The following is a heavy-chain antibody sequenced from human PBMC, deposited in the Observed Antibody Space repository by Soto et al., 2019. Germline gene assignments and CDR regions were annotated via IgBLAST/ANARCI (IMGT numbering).Heavy chain of an antibody. D-gene: IGHD6-13*01. V-gene: IGHV3-23*01. CDR1: GFTFITYA. CDR2: ISSSGGST. Sequence: GGSLRLSCAASGFTFITYAINWVRQAPGKGLEWVSVISSSGGSTYYADSVKGRFTISRDNSKNTLYLQMNSLRADDTAVYYCAKDVIATAPCYFDHSGQGTLVTVS. J-gene: IGHJ4*03. CDR3: AKDVIATAPCYFDH.